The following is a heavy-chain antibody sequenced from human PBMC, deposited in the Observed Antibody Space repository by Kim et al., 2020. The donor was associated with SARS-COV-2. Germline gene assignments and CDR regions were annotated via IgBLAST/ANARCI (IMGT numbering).Heavy chain of an antibody. J-gene: IGHJ4*02. Sequence: ASVKVSCKVSGYTLTELSMHWVRQAPGKGLEWMGGFDPEDGETIYAQKFQGRVTMTEDTSTDTAYMELSSLRSEDTAVYYCATDLPGAYYYGSGSPLPPPFDYWGQGTLVTVSS. V-gene: IGHV1-24*01. CDR2: FDPEDGET. D-gene: IGHD3-10*01. CDR3: ATDLPGAYYYGSGSPLPPPFDY. CDR1: GYTLTELS.